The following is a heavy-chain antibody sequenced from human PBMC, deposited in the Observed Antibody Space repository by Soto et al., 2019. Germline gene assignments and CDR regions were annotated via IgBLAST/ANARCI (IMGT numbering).Heavy chain of an antibody. V-gene: IGHV3-15*07. J-gene: IGHJ5*02. CDR2: IKSKVDGGTT. CDR1: GFTGGSAW. D-gene: IGHD2-21*02. Sequence: EVQLVESGGGLVKPGGSLRLGCEVSGFTGGSAWMNWVRRAPGKGLVWVGGIKSKVDGGTTDYAEPVKGRLTISIDDSQNTPYLQTAILKTENIALYYSTSAPQTALTDEAAGSWGQSTVVTVSP. CDR3: TSAPQTALTDEAAGS.